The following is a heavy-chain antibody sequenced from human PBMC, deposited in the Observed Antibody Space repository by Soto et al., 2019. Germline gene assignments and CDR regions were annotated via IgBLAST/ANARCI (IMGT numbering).Heavy chain of an antibody. CDR2: INHSGST. CDR1: GGSFSGYY. V-gene: IGHV4-34*01. J-gene: IGHJ5*02. D-gene: IGHD2-21*02. Sequence: LSLTCAVYGGSFSGYYWSWIRQPPGKGLEWIGEINHSGSTNYNPSLKSRVTISVDTSKNQFSLKLSSVTAADTAVYYCARAIVVVTAKPFDPWGQGTLVTVSS. CDR3: ARAIVVVTAKPFDP.